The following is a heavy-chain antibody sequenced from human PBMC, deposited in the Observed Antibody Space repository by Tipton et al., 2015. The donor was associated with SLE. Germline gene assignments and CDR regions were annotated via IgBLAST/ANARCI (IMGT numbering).Heavy chain of an antibody. D-gene: IGHD3-10*01. J-gene: IGHJ4*02. Sequence: SGVTTSSNYMSWVRQAPGKGLEWVSVIYSGGSTYYADSVKGRFTISRDNSKKTLYLQMNSLSAEDTAVYYCARDPAIIMKGIWGQGTLVTVSS. CDR3: ARDPAIIMKGI. CDR2: IYSGGST. CDR1: GVTTSSNY. V-gene: IGHV3-66*01.